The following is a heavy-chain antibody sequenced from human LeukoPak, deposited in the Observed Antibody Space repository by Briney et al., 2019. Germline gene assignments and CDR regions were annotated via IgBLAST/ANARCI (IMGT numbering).Heavy chain of an antibody. J-gene: IGHJ6*03. V-gene: IGHV3-21*01. Sequence: PGGSLRLSCAASGFTFSSYSMNWVRQAPGKGLEWVSSISSSSSYIYYADSVKGRFTISRDNAKNSLYLQMNSLRAEDTAVYYCAKRGGLRRLENKYYFYYMDVWGKGTTVTISS. CDR1: GFTFSSYS. CDR2: ISSSSSYI. CDR3: AKRGGLRRLENKYYFYYMDV. D-gene: IGHD5-12*01.